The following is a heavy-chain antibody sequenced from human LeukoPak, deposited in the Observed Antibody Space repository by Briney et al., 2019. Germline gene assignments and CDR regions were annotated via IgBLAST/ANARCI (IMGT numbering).Heavy chain of an antibody. J-gene: IGHJ4*02. CDR1: GGSISSSNYY. CDR2: IYYSGST. V-gene: IGHV4-39*07. Sequence: ASETLSLTCTVSGGSISSSNYYWGWIRQPPGKGLEWIGSIYYSGSTYYNPSLKSRVTISVDTSKNQFSLKLSSVTAADTAVYFCARGHIVAAATYWGQGTLVTVSS. D-gene: IGHD6-13*01. CDR3: ARGHIVAAATY.